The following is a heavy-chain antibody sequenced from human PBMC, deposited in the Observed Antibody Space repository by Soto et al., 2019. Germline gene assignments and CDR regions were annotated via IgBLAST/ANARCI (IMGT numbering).Heavy chain of an antibody. CDR3: AKDPGSSIAARPSWYFDL. CDR1: GFTFSSYA. V-gene: IGHV3-23*01. D-gene: IGHD6-6*01. CDR2: ISGSGGST. J-gene: IGHJ2*01. Sequence: PGGSLRLCCAASGFTFSSYAMSWVRQAPGKGLEWVSAISGSGGSTYYADSVKGRFTISRDNSKNTLYLQMNSLRAEDTAVYYCAKDPGSSIAARPSWYFDLWGRGTLVTVSS.